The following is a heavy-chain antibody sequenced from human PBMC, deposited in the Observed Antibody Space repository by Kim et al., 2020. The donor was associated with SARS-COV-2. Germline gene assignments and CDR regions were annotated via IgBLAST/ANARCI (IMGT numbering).Heavy chain of an antibody. CDR2: IYYSGST. Sequence: SETLSLTCTVSGGSISSSSYYWGWIRQPPGKGLEWIGSIYYSGSTYYNPSLKSRVTISVDTSKNQFSLKLSSVTAADTAVYYCARVPAGGIENGETGPSPRYNWFDPWGQGTLVTVSS. CDR1: GGSISSSSYY. D-gene: IGHD3-10*01. J-gene: IGHJ5*02. CDR3: ARVPAGGIENGETGPSPRYNWFDP. V-gene: IGHV4-39*07.